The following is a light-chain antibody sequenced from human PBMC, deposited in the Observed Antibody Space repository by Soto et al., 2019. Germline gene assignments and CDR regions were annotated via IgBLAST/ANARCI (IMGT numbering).Light chain of an antibody. CDR2: DVA. V-gene: IGLV2-14*03. Sequence: QSALTQPASVSGSPGQSITISCTGTSSDLGGYNYVSWYRQHPGKAPELMIYDVANRPSGVSDRFSGSKSGNTASLTISGLQTEDEADYYCSSYTSTSTLYVFGTGTKVTVL. CDR1: SSDLGGYNY. J-gene: IGLJ1*01. CDR3: SSYTSTSTLYV.